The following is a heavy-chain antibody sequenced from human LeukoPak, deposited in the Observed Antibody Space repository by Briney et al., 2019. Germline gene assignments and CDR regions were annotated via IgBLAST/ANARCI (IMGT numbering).Heavy chain of an antibody. V-gene: IGHV4-38-2*02. J-gene: IGHJ4*02. D-gene: IGHD2-2*01. CDR1: GYSISSGYY. CDR2: IYHSGST. Sequence: SETLSLTCTVSGYSISSGYYGGWIRQPPGKGLEWIGSIYHSGSTYYNPSLKSRLTISVDTSKYQFSLKLSSVAAADTAVYYCARGPDCSSASCPYPYYFDYWGQGTLVTVSS. CDR3: ARGPDCSSASCPYPYYFDY.